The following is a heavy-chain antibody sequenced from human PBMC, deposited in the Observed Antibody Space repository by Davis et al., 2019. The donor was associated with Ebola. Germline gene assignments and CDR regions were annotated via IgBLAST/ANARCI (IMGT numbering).Heavy chain of an antibody. D-gene: IGHD1-26*01. V-gene: IGHV3-23*01. J-gene: IGHJ4*02. Sequence: GESPKTPRAAPGFTFSTYAMTWVRQVSGKGLECVAASSMSGGSTDYADSVKGPFTISRDNSKNMLYLQMNSLRVEVTALYYCVQGTASYHVWGQGTRVTVSS. CDR2: SSMSGGST. CDR1: GFTFSTYA. CDR3: VQGTASYHV.